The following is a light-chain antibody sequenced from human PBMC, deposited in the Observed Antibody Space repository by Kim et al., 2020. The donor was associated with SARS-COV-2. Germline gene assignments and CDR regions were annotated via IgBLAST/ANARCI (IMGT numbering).Light chain of an antibody. CDR2: DNN. CDR3: RTWDTSLSGVV. V-gene: IGLV1-51*01. CDR1: PSNIGNNY. J-gene: IGLJ2*01. Sequence: QSVLTQPPSVSAAPRQKVTISCSGAPSNIGNNYVSWYQILPGTAPRLLIYDNNERPSWFPDRFSGSKSGTYALLDITGHQTGVEGDYYCRTWDTSLSGVVLGGGTRLTVL.